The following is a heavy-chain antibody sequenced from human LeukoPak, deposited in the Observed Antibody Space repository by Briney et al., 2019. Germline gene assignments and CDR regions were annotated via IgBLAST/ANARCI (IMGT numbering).Heavy chain of an antibody. V-gene: IGHV3-48*03. CDR2: ISSGSTI. CDR3: ARVSGKQSSSWYAFDI. Sequence: GWSLRLSCAASAFSFSSYEMNWVRQAPGKELEGVSDISSGSTIYYADSVKGRFTISRDNAKNSLYLQMNSLRAEDTAVYYCARVSGKQSSSWYAFDIWGQGTMVTVSS. D-gene: IGHD6-13*01. CDR1: AFSFSSYE. J-gene: IGHJ3*02.